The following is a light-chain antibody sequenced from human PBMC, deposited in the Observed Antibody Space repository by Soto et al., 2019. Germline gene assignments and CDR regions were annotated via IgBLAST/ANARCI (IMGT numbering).Light chain of an antibody. V-gene: IGLV2-14*03. CDR1: SSDIGSYNH. Sequence: QYVLTQPASVSGSPGQSITISCSGTSSDIGSYNHVAWYQQFPGKSPKLMIYAVSDWPPGVSDRFSGSKSGITASLTISGLQTEDEADYYCISYTDRQSYLFGTGTKVTVL. CDR2: AVS. CDR3: ISYTDRQSYL. J-gene: IGLJ1*01.